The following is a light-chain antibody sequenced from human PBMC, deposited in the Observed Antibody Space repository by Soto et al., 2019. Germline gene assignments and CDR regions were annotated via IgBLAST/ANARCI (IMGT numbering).Light chain of an antibody. J-gene: IGLJ1*01. CDR1: SSDVGGYNY. CDR3: SSYTSSSLYV. V-gene: IGLV2-14*01. CDR2: DVS. Sequence: QSALPQPASVSGSPGQSITISCTGTSSDVGGYNYVSWYQQHPGKAPKLMIYDVSNRPSGVSNRFSGSKSGNTAALTISGLQAEDEAEYYCSSYTSSSLYVFGTGTKLTVL.